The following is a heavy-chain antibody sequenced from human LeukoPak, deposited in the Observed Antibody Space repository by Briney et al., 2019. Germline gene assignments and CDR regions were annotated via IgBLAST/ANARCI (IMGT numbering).Heavy chain of an antibody. CDR1: GGSISNYY. Sequence: SETLSLTCTVSGGSISNYYWSWIRQPPGKGLEWIGYIYYSGSTNYNPSLKSRVTISVDTSKNQFSLKLSSVTAADTAVYYCARHDSSGYYSDYWGQGTLVTVSS. CDR2: IYYSGST. V-gene: IGHV4-59*08. J-gene: IGHJ4*02. D-gene: IGHD3-22*01. CDR3: ARHDSSGYYSDY.